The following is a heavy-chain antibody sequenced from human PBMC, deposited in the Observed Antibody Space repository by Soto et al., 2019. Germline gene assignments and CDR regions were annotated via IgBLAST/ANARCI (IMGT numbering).Heavy chain of an antibody. CDR2: IYNGGST. Sequence: SETLSLTCTVSGDCVSSVGFHWAWLRRPRGKGLEWIGYIYNGGSTYYRPSLERRMKQSLDATRNHYSLRSTSGTAADTAVYFCARAPVGLDTISYFDYWGQGKLVTV. CDR3: ARAPVGLDTISYFDY. CDR1: GDCVSSVGFH. V-gene: IGHV4-30-4*01. D-gene: IGHD3-3*01. J-gene: IGHJ4*02.